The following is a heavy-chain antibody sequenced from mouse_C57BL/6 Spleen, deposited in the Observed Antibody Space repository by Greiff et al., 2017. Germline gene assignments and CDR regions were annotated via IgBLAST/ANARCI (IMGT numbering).Heavy chain of an antibody. V-gene: IGHV5-6*01. CDR3: ARRGYPADYYAMDY. Sequence: EVHLVESGGDLVKPGGSLKLSCAASGFTFSSYGMSWVRQTPDKRLEWVATISSGGSYTYYPDSVKGRFTISRDNAKNTLYLQMSSLKSEDTAMYYCARRGYPADYYAMDYWGQGTSVTVSS. CDR2: ISSGGSYT. CDR1: GFTFSSYG. D-gene: IGHD3-1*01. J-gene: IGHJ4*01.